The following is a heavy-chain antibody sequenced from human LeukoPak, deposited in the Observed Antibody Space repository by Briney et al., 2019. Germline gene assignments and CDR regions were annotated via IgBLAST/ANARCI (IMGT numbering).Heavy chain of an antibody. Sequence: GGSLRRSCAASGFTLSSYAMSWVRQAPGKGLEWVSGLSISGFTTYYADSVRGRFTIPRDNSKNTLYLQMSSLRAEDTAVYYCAKGTIAYSWRFDSWCQGTLVTVSS. CDR3: AKGTIAYSWRFDS. CDR2: LSISGFTT. CDR1: GFTLSSYA. D-gene: IGHD2-15*01. V-gene: IGHV3-23*01. J-gene: IGHJ4*02.